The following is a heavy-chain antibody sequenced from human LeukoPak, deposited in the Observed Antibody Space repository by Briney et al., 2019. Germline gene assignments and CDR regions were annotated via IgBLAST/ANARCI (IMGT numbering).Heavy chain of an antibody. CDR2: ISGSGGST. Sequence: GGSLRLSCAASGFTFSSYAMSWVRQAPGKGLEWVSAISGSGGSTYYADSVKGRFTISRDNSKSTLYLQMNSLRAEDTAVYYCARVGGSGYDFYFDYWGQGTLVTVSS. CDR1: GFTFSSYA. J-gene: IGHJ4*02. D-gene: IGHD5-12*01. V-gene: IGHV3-23*01. CDR3: ARVGGSGYDFYFDY.